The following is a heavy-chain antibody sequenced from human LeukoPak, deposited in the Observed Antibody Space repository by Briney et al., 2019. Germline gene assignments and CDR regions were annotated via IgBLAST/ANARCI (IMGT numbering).Heavy chain of an antibody. Sequence: ASVKVSRKASGYTFTSYGISWVRQAPGQGLEWMGWISAYNGNTNYAQKLQGRVTMTTDTSTSTAYMELRSLRSDDTAVYYCARAREDYGDYGDASDYWGQGTLVTVSS. V-gene: IGHV1-18*01. CDR3: ARAREDYGDYGDASDY. CDR1: GYTFTSYG. CDR2: ISAYNGNT. J-gene: IGHJ4*02. D-gene: IGHD4-17*01.